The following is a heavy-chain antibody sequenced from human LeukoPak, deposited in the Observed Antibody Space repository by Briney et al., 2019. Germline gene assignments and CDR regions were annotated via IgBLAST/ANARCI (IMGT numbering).Heavy chain of an antibody. CDR3: AREIGYGDYVNYFDY. J-gene: IGHJ4*02. D-gene: IGHD4-17*01. CDR1: GFTFSSYS. Sequence: GGSLRLSCAASGFTFSSYSMNGVRQAPGKGGEGVSSISSSSSYIYYADSVKGRFTISRDNAKNSLYLQMNSLRAEDTAVYYCAREIGYGDYVNYFDYWGQGTLVTVSS. V-gene: IGHV3-21*01. CDR2: ISSSSSYI.